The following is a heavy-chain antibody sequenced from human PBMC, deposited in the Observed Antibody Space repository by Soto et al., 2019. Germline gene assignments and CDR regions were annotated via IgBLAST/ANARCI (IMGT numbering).Heavy chain of an antibody. CDR2: IWSDGTKK. J-gene: IGHJ4*02. CDR3: ARDWVGLGY. Sequence: PGGSLRLSCTASGFAFSNYGIHWVRQAPGRGLEWVAVIWSDGTKKFYAGSVRGRFTISRDNAKNSLYLEMNSLRVEDTAVYYCARDWVGLGYWGQGTLVTVSS. D-gene: IGHD2-15*01. V-gene: IGHV3-33*01. CDR1: GFAFSNYG.